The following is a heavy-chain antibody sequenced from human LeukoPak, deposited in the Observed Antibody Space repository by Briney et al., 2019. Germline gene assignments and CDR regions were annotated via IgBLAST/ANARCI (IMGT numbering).Heavy chain of an antibody. V-gene: IGHV5-10-1*01. CDR3: ARDGGGVSSWASH. CDR2: IDPGDSFT. Sequence: GESLRISCKGSGYSFSSYWISWVRQMPGKGLEWMGRIDPGDSFTKYRPSLEGRVTISVDKSLSTVYLQWSSLKASDTAIYYCARDGGGVSSWASHWGQGTLVTVSS. CDR1: GYSFSSYW. J-gene: IGHJ4*02. D-gene: IGHD2-8*02.